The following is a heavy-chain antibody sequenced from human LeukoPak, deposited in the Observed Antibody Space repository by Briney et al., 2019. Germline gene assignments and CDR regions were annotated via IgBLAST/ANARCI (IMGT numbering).Heavy chain of an antibody. CDR3: AREINGGYNTAYFYYYMDV. J-gene: IGHJ6*03. CDR2: IYYSGST. CDR1: GGSISSYY. Sequence: SETLSLTCTVSGGSISSYYWSWIRQPPGKGLEWIGYIYYSGSTNYNPSLKSRVTISVDTSKNQFSLKLSSVTAADTAVYYCAREINGGYNTAYFYYYMDVWGKGTTVTISS. V-gene: IGHV4-59*01. D-gene: IGHD5-24*01.